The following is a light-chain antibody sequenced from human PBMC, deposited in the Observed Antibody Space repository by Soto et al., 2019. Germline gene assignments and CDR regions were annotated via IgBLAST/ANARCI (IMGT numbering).Light chain of an antibody. CDR3: QQRINWPPT. Sequence: EIVLTQSPATLSLSPGERATLSCRASQSVSSYLAWYQQKPGQAPRLLIYDASNRATGIPARFSGSGSGTDFTLTICSLEPEDFAVYYCQQRINWPPTFGGGTKVEIK. V-gene: IGKV3-11*01. CDR1: QSVSSY. J-gene: IGKJ4*01. CDR2: DAS.